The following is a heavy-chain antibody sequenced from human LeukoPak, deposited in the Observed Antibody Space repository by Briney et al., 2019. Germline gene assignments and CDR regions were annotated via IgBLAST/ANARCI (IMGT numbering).Heavy chain of an antibody. CDR2: IYYSGNT. Sequence: SETLSLTCTVSGGSVNSGSFYWTWIRQPPGKGLEWIGYIYYSGNTKYNPSLKSRVTISVDTSKNQFSLKLSSVTAADTAVYYCARLGSGSYQYYFDYWGQGTLVTVSS. CDR3: ARLGSGSYQYYFDY. V-gene: IGHV4-61*01. J-gene: IGHJ4*02. D-gene: IGHD1-26*01. CDR1: GGSVNSGSFY.